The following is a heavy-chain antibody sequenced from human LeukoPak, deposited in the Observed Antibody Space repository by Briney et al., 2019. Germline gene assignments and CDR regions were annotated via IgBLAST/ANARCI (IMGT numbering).Heavy chain of an antibody. CDR1: GFTFSSYG. D-gene: IGHD3-10*01. CDR2: ISYDGSNK. CDR3: AIWFGNRGQGY. Sequence: GGSLRLSCAASGFTFSSYGMHWVRQAPGKGLEWVAVISYDGSNKYYADSVKGRFTISRDNSKNTLYLQMNSLRAEDTAVYYCAIWFGNRGQGYWGQGTLVTASS. V-gene: IGHV3-30*03. J-gene: IGHJ4*02.